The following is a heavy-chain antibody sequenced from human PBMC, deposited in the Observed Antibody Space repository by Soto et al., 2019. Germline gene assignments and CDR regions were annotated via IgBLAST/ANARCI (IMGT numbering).Heavy chain of an antibody. D-gene: IGHD4-17*01. CDR3: ARARESDYGEVGY. CDR2: ISSTSSTI. V-gene: IGHV3-48*02. J-gene: IGHJ4*02. CDR1: GFTFSGYS. Sequence: EVQLEESGGGLVQPGGSLRLSCAASGFTFSGYSMNWVRQATGKGLEWVSYISSTSSTIYYAASVKGRFTISRDNARNSVYLQMNGLRDEDTAVYYCARARESDYGEVGYWGQGTLVTVSS.